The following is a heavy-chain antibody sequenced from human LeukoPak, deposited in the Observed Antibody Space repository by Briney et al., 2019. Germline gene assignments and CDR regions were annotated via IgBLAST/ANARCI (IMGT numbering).Heavy chain of an antibody. CDR2: ISAYNGNT. CDR1: GYTFTSYG. D-gene: IGHD3-22*01. V-gene: IGHV1-18*01. Sequence: ASVKVSCKASGYTFTSYGISWVRQAPGQGLEWMGWISAYNGNTNYTQKLQGRVTMTTDTSTSTAYMELRSLRSDDTAVYYCAINYYDSSGYYYYFDYWGQGTLVTVSS. J-gene: IGHJ4*02. CDR3: AINYYDSSGYYYYFDY.